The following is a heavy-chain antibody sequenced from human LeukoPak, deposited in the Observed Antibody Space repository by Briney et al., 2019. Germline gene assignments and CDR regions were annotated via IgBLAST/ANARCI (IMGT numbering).Heavy chain of an antibody. J-gene: IGHJ3*02. Sequence: ASVKVSCKASGYTFTSYGISWVRQAPGQGLEWMGWINPNSGGTNYAQKFQGRVTMTRDTSISTAYMETSRLRSDDTAVYYCAREIWSYYYGSGNNDAFDIWGQGTMVTVSS. CDR1: GYTFTSYG. CDR2: INPNSGGT. D-gene: IGHD3-10*01. CDR3: AREIWSYYYGSGNNDAFDI. V-gene: IGHV1-2*02.